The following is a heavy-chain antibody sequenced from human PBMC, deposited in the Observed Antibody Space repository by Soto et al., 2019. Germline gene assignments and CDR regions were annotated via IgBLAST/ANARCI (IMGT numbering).Heavy chain of an antibody. CDR3: ARDSLIVGATWSFDY. J-gene: IGHJ4*02. D-gene: IGHD1-26*01. Sequence: SVKVSCKASGGTFSSYAISWVRQAPGQGLEWMGGIIPIFGTANYAQKFQGRVTITADESTSTAYMELSSLRSEDTAVYYCARDSLIVGATWSFDYWGQGTLVTVPS. V-gene: IGHV1-69*13. CDR1: GGTFSSYA. CDR2: IIPIFGTA.